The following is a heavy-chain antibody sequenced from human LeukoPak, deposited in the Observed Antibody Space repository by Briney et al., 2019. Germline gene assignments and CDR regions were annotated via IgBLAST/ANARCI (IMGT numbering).Heavy chain of an antibody. CDR1: GGTFSSYA. J-gene: IGHJ4*02. CDR2: IIPIFGTA. CDR3: AREEGSSSSFVY. D-gene: IGHD6-6*01. Sequence: ASVKVSCKASGGTFSSYAISWVRQAPGQGLEWMGGIIPIFGTANYAQKFQGRVTITADESTSTAYMELSSLRSEDTAVYYCAREEGSSSSFVYWAREPWSPSPQ. V-gene: IGHV1-69*13.